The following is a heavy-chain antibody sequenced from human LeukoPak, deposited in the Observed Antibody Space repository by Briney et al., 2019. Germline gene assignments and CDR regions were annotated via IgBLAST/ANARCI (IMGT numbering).Heavy chain of an antibody. CDR1: GFTFSNYW. J-gene: IGHJ3*02. D-gene: IGHD2-15*01. CDR3: ARGGGI. CDR2: IDPSGSGT. Sequence: GGSLRLSCAASGFTFSNYWLHWVRQTPGKGLTWVSRIDPSGSGTNYADSVKGRFTISRDNAKNSLYLQMNSLRVEDTAVYYCARGGGIWGQGTMVTVSS. V-gene: IGHV3-74*01.